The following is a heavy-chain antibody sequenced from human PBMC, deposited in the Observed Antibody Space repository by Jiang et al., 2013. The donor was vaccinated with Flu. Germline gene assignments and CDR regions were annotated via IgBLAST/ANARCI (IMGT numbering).Heavy chain of an antibody. D-gene: IGHD2-2*01. V-gene: IGHV3-30*07. CDR2: ISYDGSNQ. J-gene: IGHJ6*04. Sequence: QLLESGGGVVQPGGSLRLSCAASIFTFNNFAMHWVCQAPGKGLEWVGVISYDGSNQLYADSVRGRFTISRDNSKNTLYLRMNSLRGEDAAVYYCVKGPGDRPNYYYGIDVWGKGTTVTVSS. CDR1: IFTFNNFA. CDR3: VKGPGDRPNYYYGIDV.